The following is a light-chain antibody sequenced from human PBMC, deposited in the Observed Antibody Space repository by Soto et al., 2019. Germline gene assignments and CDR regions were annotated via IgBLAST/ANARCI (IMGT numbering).Light chain of an antibody. J-gene: IGKJ1*01. Sequence: EIVLTQSPGTLSLSPGERATLSCRASQGVSSSYLAWYQQKPGQAPRLLIYGASSRATGIPDRFGGSGSGTDFTLTISRLEPEDFAVYYCQQYGSSPPTFGQGTKVDIK. CDR1: QGVSSSY. CDR3: QQYGSSPPT. CDR2: GAS. V-gene: IGKV3-20*01.